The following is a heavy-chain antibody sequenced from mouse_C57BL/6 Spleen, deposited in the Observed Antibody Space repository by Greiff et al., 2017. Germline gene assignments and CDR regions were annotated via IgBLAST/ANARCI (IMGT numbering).Heavy chain of an antibody. V-gene: IGHV14-3*01. CDR1: GFNIKNTY. J-gene: IGHJ4*01. CDR2: IDPANGNT. CDR3: ARDCITTVVANAMDY. D-gene: IGHD1-1*01. Sequence: EVKLVESVAELVRPGASVKLSCTASGFNIKNTYMHWVKQRPEQGLEWIGRIDPANGNTKYAPKFQGKATITADTSSNTAYLQLSSLTSEDTAIYYCARDCITTVVANAMDYWGQGTSGTVSS.